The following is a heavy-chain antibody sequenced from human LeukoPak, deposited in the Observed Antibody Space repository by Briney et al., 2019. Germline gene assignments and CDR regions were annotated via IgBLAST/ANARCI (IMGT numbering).Heavy chain of an antibody. CDR3: ARGGWSVDY. V-gene: IGHV4-59*08. D-gene: IGHD6-19*01. J-gene: IGHJ4*02. CDR2: IYYNGKT. CDR1: GGSMSSYY. Sequence: SETLSLTCTVSGGSMSSYYWSWIRQPPGKGLEWFGYIYYNGKTNYSPSLNSRVTISVDTSRNQFSLKLNSVTAADTAVYYCARGGWSVDYWGQGTLVTVSS.